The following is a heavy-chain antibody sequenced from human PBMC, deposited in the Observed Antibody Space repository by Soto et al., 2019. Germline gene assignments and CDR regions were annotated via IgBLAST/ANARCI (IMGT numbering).Heavy chain of an antibody. CDR2: IYYSGST. CDR3: ARDPGSEVDNWFDP. Sequence: QVQLQESGPGLVKPSETLSLTCTVSGGSISSYYWSWIRQPPGKGLEWIGYIYYSGSTNYNPSLKSRVTISVDTSKNQFSLKLSSVTAADTAVYYCARDPGSEVDNWFDPWGQGTLVTVSS. V-gene: IGHV4-59*01. D-gene: IGHD3-10*01. CDR1: GGSISSYY. J-gene: IGHJ5*02.